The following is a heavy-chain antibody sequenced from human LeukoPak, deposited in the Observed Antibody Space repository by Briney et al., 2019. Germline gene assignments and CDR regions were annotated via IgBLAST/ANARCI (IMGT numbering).Heavy chain of an antibody. D-gene: IGHD5-18*01. J-gene: IGHJ2*01. CDR3: AKDADTATIIYWYFDL. CDR1: GFTFSSFG. CDR2: ISDDGSNR. Sequence: GRSPRLSCAASGFTFSSFGMHWVRQAPGKGLEWVAVISDDGSNRYYADSVKGRFTISRDNSKNTLYLQMNSLRAEDTAVYYCAKDADTATIIYWYFDLWGRGTLVTVSS. V-gene: IGHV3-30*18.